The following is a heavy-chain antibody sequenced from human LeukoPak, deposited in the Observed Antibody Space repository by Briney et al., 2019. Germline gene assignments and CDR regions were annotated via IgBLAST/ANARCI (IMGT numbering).Heavy chain of an antibody. D-gene: IGHD2-21*02. CDR3: ARESEVTRVRYYFDY. CDR2: IRSKANSYAT. Sequence: GGSLKLSCAASGFTFSGSAMHWVRQASGKGLGWVGRIRSKANSYATTYAASVKGRFTISRDDSKNTAYLQMNSLKTEDTAVYYCARESEVTRVRYYFDYWGQGTLVTVSS. CDR1: GFTFSGSA. J-gene: IGHJ4*02. V-gene: IGHV3-73*01.